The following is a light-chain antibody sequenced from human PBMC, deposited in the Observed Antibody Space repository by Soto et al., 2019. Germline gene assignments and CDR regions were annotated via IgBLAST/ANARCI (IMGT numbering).Light chain of an antibody. CDR2: GAS. CDR3: QQYDSSPLT. CDR1: QSVSSSY. Sequence: EIVLTQSPGTLSLSPWERATLSCRASQSVSSSYLAWYQQKPGQAPRLLIYGASTRATGIPDRFSGSGSGTDFTLTISRLEPEDFAVYYCQQYDSSPLTFGGGTKVEIK. J-gene: IGKJ4*01. V-gene: IGKV3-20*01.